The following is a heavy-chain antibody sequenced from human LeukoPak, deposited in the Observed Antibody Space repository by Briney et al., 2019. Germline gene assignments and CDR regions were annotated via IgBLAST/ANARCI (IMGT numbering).Heavy chain of an antibody. J-gene: IGHJ4*02. Sequence: PSETLSLTCTVSGGSISSSSYYWGWIRQPPGKGLEWIGRIYTSGSTNYNPSLKSRVTMSVDTSKNQFSLKLSSVTAADTAVYYCARSTLVGYRTNGVCPDFDYWGQGTLVTVSS. V-gene: IGHV4-39*07. CDR2: IYTSGST. CDR1: GGSISSSSYY. CDR3: ARSTLVGYRTNGVCPDFDY. D-gene: IGHD2-8*01.